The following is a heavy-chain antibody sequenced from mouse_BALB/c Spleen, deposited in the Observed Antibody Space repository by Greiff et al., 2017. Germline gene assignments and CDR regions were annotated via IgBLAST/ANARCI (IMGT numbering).Heavy chain of an antibody. V-gene: IGHV5-6-5*01. Sequence: EVMLVESGGGLVKPGGSLKLSCAASGFTFSSYAMSWVRQTPEKRLEWVASISSGGSTYYPDSVKGRFTISRDNARNILYLQMSSLRSEDTAMYYCARDGSSYEGAMDYWGQGTSVTVSS. CDR1: GFTFSSYA. CDR2: ISSGGST. D-gene: IGHD1-1*01. CDR3: ARDGSSYEGAMDY. J-gene: IGHJ4*01.